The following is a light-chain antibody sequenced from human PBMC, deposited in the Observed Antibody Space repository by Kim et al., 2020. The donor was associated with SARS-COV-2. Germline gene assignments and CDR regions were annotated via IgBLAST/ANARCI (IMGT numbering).Light chain of an antibody. J-gene: IGLJ2*01. CDR2: RNN. Sequence: GQRVTISCYGSRSNIGSYSVNWYQQLPGSAPTFLIYRNNQRPSGVPDRFSGSKSGTAASLAISGLRSEGEADYYCAAWDDSLSGVVFGGGTQLPS. V-gene: IGLV1-47*01. CDR3: AAWDDSLSGVV. CDR1: RSNIGSYS.